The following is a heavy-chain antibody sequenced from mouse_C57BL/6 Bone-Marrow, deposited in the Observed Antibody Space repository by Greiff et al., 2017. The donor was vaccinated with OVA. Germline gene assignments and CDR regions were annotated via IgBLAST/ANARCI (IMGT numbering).Heavy chain of an antibody. D-gene: IGHD2-5*01. CDR2: IYPGGGYT. Sequence: VQLQQSGAELVRPGTSVKMSCKASGYTFTNYWIGWAKQRPGHGLEWIGDIYPGGGYTNYNEKFKGKATLTADKSSSTAYMQFSSLTSEDSAIYYCASGGYSNYPYWYFDVWGTGTTVTVSS. J-gene: IGHJ1*03. V-gene: IGHV1-63*01. CDR1: GYTFTNYW. CDR3: ASGGYSNYPYWYFDV.